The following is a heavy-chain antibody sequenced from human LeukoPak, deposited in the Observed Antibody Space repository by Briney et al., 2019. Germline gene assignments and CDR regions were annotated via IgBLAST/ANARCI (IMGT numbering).Heavy chain of an antibody. CDR2: INPNTGAT. Sequence: ASVKVSCKASGYTFTGYYMHWVRQAPGQGLEWMGWINPNTGATNYAQKFQGRVTMTRDKSISTAYMELSGLRSDDTAVYYCAKTQWDYFDYWGQGTLVTVSS. V-gene: IGHV1-2*02. CDR3: AKTQWDYFDY. D-gene: IGHD2-8*01. J-gene: IGHJ4*02. CDR1: GYTFTGYY.